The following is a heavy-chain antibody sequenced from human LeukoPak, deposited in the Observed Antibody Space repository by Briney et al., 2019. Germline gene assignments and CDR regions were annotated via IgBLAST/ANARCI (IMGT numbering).Heavy chain of an antibody. CDR1: GYSISSGYY. CDR2: IQHSGST. CDR3: ARGPPRFASY. J-gene: IGHJ4*02. D-gene: IGHD5-24*01. Sequence: SETLSLTCAVSGYSISSGYYWGWIRQPPGKGLEWIGSIQHSGSTFYNPSLKSRITISVDTSKNQFSLKMASVTAADTAVYYCARGPPRFASYWGQGTLVTVSS. V-gene: IGHV4-38-2*01.